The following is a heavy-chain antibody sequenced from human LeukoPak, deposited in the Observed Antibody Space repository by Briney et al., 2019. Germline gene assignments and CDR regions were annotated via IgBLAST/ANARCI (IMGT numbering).Heavy chain of an antibody. CDR3: ARDLGNRIIDY. D-gene: IGHD1-26*01. J-gene: IGHJ4*02. CDR1: GFTFSSYE. CDR2: ISSSGSTI. V-gene: IGHV3-48*03. Sequence: GGSVRLSCAASGFTFSSYEMNWFRQAPGKGLEWVSYISSSGSTIYYADSVKGRFTISRDNSKNTLYLQMNSLRAEDTAVYYCARDLGNRIIDYWGQGTLVTVSS.